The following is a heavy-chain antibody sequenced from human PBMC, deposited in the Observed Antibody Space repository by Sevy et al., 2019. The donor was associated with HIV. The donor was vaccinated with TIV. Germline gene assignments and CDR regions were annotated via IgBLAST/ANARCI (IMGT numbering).Heavy chain of an antibody. Sequence: GGSLRLSCAASGFSISGYGMHWVRQAPGKGLEWVAVTWYDGTNKEYADSVKGRFTISRDNSKNTLYLQMNSLRAEETAVYYCAREDIRVAGIGYYFHSWGQGTLVTVSS. CDR3: AREDIRVAGIGYYFHS. V-gene: IGHV3-33*01. CDR2: TWYDGTNK. J-gene: IGHJ4*02. CDR1: GFSISGYG. D-gene: IGHD6-19*01.